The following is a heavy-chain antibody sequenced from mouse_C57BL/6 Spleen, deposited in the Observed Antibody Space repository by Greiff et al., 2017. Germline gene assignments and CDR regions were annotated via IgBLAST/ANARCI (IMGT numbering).Heavy chain of an antibody. D-gene: IGHD2-1*01. V-gene: IGHV2-2*01. J-gene: IGHJ4*01. Sequence: QVQLKESGPGLVQPSQSLSITCTVSGFSLTSYGVHWVRQSPGKGLEWLGVIWSGGSTDYNAAFISRLSISKDNSKSQVFFKMNSLQADDTAIYYCARNLDYGKEGSAMDYWGQGTSVTVSS. CDR1: GFSLTSYG. CDR2: IWSGGST. CDR3: ARNLDYGKEGSAMDY.